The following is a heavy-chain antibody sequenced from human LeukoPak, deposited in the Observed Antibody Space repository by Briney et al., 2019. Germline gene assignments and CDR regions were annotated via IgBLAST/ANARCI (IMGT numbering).Heavy chain of an antibody. CDR3: ARAPSEIGGYYPEYFRH. CDR2: IKSDGST. CDR1: GSTFSSNW. V-gene: IGHV3-74*01. J-gene: IGHJ1*01. D-gene: IGHD3-22*01. Sequence: GGSLRLSGAASGSTFSSNWMNWVRQAPGKGLVWVSRIKSDGSTNCADSVKGRFTISRDNAKNTVSLQMNSLRAEDTGVYYCARAPSEIGGYYPEYFRHWGQGTLVTVSS.